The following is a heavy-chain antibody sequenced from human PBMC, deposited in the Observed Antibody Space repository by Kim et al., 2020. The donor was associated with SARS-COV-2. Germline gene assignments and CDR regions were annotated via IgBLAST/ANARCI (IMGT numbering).Heavy chain of an antibody. D-gene: IGHD2-2*01. Sequence: GGSLRLSCVASGFMFSDYWMRWVRHSPGKGLEWVADLDQAGTDKHYMESVKGRFTISRDNARNSLFLQMNSLRAEDAALYYCARGVSYSFEYWSQGTLVT. CDR2: LDQAGTDK. CDR3: ARGVSYSFEY. CDR1: GFMFSDYW. V-gene: IGHV3-7*01. J-gene: IGHJ4*02.